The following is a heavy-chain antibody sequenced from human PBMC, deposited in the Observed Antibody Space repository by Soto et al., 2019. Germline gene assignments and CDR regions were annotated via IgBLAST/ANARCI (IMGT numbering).Heavy chain of an antibody. D-gene: IGHD3-16*01. CDR3: ARDPIGGGAPYYADY. V-gene: IGHV1-2*02. Sequence: QVQLVQSGAEVKKPGASVKVSRKASGYTFTGYYMHWVRQAPGQGLEWMGWINTDTGGTNFAHKFQGRVTMTRDTSINTAYMELSSLTSDDTAVYYCARDPIGGGAPYYADYWGQGTLVTVSS. CDR1: GYTFTGYY. J-gene: IGHJ4*02. CDR2: INTDTGGT.